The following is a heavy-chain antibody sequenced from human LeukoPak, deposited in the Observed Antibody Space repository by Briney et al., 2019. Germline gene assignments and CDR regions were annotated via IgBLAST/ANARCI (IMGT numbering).Heavy chain of an antibody. Sequence: ASVTVSCKASGYTFTSYAMHWVRQAPGQRLEWMGWINAGNGNTKYSQKFQGRVTITRDTSASTAYMELSSLRSEDTAVYYCARDPIAAAGSSWFDPWGQGTLVTVSS. J-gene: IGHJ5*02. V-gene: IGHV1-3*01. CDR3: ARDPIAAAGSSWFDP. D-gene: IGHD6-13*01. CDR2: INAGNGNT. CDR1: GYTFTSYA.